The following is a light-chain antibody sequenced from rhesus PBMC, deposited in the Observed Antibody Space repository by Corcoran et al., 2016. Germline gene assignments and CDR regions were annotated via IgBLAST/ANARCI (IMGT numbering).Light chain of an antibody. CDR3: MQTLQTPLT. CDR1: QSLLGSDGFTH. V-gene: IGKV2-78*01. CDR2: LIS. J-gene: IGKJ4*01. Sequence: DVVMTQTPLSLPVTPGEPASISCRSSQSLLGSDGFTHFHWYLQKPGQSPQLLLYLISNRASGVPDRFSGGGSGTDFTLKMSRVEAEDVGVYYCMQTLQTPLTFGGGTKVEIK.